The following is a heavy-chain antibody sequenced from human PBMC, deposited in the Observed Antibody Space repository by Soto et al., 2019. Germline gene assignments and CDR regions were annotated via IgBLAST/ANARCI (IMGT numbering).Heavy chain of an antibody. CDR3: ARDRSHDYIWSAFDY. CDR1: GFTFSSYG. Sequence: QVQLVESGGGVVQPGRSLRLSCAASGFTFSSYGMHWVRQAPGKGLEWVAVIWYDGSNKYYADSVKGRFTISRDNSQNTLYMQMNSLSAEDTAVYYCARDRSHDYIWSAFDYWGQGTLVTVSS. J-gene: IGHJ4*02. D-gene: IGHD3-16*01. CDR2: IWYDGSNK. V-gene: IGHV3-33*01.